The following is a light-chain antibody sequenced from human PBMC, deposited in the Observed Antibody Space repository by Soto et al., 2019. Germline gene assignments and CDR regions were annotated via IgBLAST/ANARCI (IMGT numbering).Light chain of an antibody. CDR2: GAS. CDR3: QHYHRNMWS. Sequence: DIQMTQSPSTLSASVGGRVTITCRASQSVGTWVAGYQQKPGKAPKLLIFGASNLESGVPPRFSGSGSGTEFTLTIATLQPDDFATYFCQHYHRNMWSFGPGTKVDIK. J-gene: IGKJ1*01. CDR1: QSVGTW. V-gene: IGKV1-5*01.